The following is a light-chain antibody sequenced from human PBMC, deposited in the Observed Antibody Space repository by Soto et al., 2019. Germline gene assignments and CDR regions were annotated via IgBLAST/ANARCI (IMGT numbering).Light chain of an antibody. V-gene: IGKV3-20*01. J-gene: IGKJ2*01. CDR2: CAS. CDR1: QSVSSSS. Sequence: EIVLTQSPGILSLSPGERATLSCRASQSVSSSSVAWYQQKPGQAPRLLFYCASSRATGVPDRIRGRGYGTDLTLTISSLEHDDFAVYYCRQYGGSPLVTFGQGTKLEIK. CDR3: RQYGGSPLVT.